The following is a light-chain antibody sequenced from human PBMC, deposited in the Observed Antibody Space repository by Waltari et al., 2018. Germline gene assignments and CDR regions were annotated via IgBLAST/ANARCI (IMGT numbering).Light chain of an antibody. J-gene: IGLJ1*01. CDR2: EVS. CDR3: SSYTKSTTQV. CDR1: NSDIGSYNF. V-gene: IGLV2-14*01. Sequence: QSALTQPASVSGSPGQSITISCTGTNSDIGSYNFVSWYQQHPNKVPKLVLYEVSNRPSGVSNSFSGSKPGNTAFLTISGLQAEDEAEYYCSSYTKSTTQVFGTGTKVTVL.